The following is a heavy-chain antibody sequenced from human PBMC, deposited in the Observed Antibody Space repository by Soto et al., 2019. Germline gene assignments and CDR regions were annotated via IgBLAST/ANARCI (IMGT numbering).Heavy chain of an antibody. CDR1: GFTFINCA. Sequence: SGGSLRLSCEASGFTFINCAMSWVRRAPGKGLEWVSGISGTGRSTFYADSVKGRFTISRDNSKNTVYLQMNSLRAEDTAVYYCAKGNASGWYFFDYWCQGTLVTGS. CDR2: ISGTGRST. V-gene: IGHV3-23*01. J-gene: IGHJ4*02. CDR3: AKGNASGWYFFDY. D-gene: IGHD6-19*01.